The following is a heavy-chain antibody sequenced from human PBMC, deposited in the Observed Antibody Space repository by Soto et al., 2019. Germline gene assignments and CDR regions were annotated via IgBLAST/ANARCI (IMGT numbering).Heavy chain of an antibody. CDR2: IFSGGTT. D-gene: IGHD3-10*01. CDR3: AREPRGGHNFDY. CDR1: GFTVTSNY. J-gene: IGHJ4*02. Sequence: ESGGGLIQPGGSLRLSCAASGFTVTSNYMSWVRQAPGKGLEWVSVIFSGGTTHYADSVKGRFTISRDNSKNTLYLQMNSLRVDDTAVYYCAREPRGGHNFDYWGQGTLVTVSS. V-gene: IGHV3-53*01.